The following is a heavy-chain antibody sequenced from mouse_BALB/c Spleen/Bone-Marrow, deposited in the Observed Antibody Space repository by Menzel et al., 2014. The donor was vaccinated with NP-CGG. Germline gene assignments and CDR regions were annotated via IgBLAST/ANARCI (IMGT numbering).Heavy chain of an antibody. CDR2: IDPANGYT. CDR1: GFNIKDTY. J-gene: IGHJ4*01. V-gene: IGHV14-3*02. CDR3: PSKKNYYAKDY. Sequence: EVQLQQSGAELVKPGASVKLSCTASGFNIKDTYMHWVKQRPEQGLEWIGRIDPANGYTNYAPKFQGKATITADTSSNTAYLQLSSLTSEDTAVYYCPSKKNYYAKDYWGQGTSVTVSS.